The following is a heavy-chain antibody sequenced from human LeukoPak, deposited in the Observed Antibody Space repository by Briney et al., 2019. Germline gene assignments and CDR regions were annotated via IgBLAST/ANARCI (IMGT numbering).Heavy chain of an antibody. J-gene: IGHJ5*02. CDR3: ARAGDTYYDSSGYYWFDP. D-gene: IGHD3-22*01. Sequence: EALVKVSCKASGYTFTSYGISWVRQAPGQGLEWMGWISAYNGNTNYAQKLQGRVTMTTDTSTSTAYMELRSLRSYDTAVYYCARAGDTYYDSSGYYWFDPWGQGTLVTVSS. CDR1: GYTFTSYG. V-gene: IGHV1-18*01. CDR2: ISAYNGNT.